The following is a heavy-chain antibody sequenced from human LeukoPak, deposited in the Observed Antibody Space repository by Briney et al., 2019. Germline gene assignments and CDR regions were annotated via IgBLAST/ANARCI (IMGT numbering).Heavy chain of an antibody. D-gene: IGHD4-17*01. V-gene: IGHV3-53*01. CDR2: IYFGGST. Sequence: PGGSLRLSRAASGFTVSTNYMSWVRQAPGKGLEWVSVIYFGGSTYYADSVKGRFTSSRDNSKNTVYLQMNSLRAEDTAVYYCARSGTTVTTVVDYWGQGTLVTVSS. J-gene: IGHJ4*02. CDR3: ARSGTTVTTVVDY. CDR1: GFTVSTNY.